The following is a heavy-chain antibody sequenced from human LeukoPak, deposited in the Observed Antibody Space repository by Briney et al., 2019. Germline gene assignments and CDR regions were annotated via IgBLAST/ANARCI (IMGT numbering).Heavy chain of an antibody. J-gene: IGHJ5*02. CDR2: ISAYNGNT. V-gene: IGHV1-18*01. D-gene: IGHD3-10*01. CDR3: ARDRVQYYYGSGSHWFDP. CDR1: GYTFTSYG. Sequence: ASVKVSCKASGYTFTSYGISWVRQAPGQGLEWMGWISAYNGNTNYAQNLQVRVTMTTDTSTSTAYMELRSLRSDDTAVYYCARDRVQYYYGSGSHWFDPWGQGTLVTVSS.